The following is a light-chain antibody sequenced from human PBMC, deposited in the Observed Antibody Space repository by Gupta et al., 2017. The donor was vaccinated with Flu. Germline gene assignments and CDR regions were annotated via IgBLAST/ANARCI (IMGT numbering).Light chain of an antibody. CDR2: QDN. CDR1: NLGDKD. CDR3: QAWDISTYYV. V-gene: IGLV3-1*01. J-gene: IGLJ1*01. Sequence: SYDLTQPPSFAVSPRPTASITCSGANLGDKDVCWYQQKPGQSPVLVIYQDNRRPSGIPERFSGCKSGKTATLIMSGTQDMDEADYYCQAWDISTYYVFGTGTKVTVL.